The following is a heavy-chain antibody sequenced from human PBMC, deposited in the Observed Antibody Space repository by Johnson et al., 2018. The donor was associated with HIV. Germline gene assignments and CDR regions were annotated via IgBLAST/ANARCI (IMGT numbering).Heavy chain of an antibody. CDR2: IKSKTDGGTT. CDR1: GFTFTDAW. V-gene: IGHV3-15*01. J-gene: IGHJ3*02. Sequence: EVQLVESGGGLVKPGGSVRLSCAVSGFTFTDAWMSWVRQAPGKGLEWVGRIKSKTDGGTTDYAAPVKGRFTISRDDSKNTLYLQMNSLKTEDTAVYYCTTGLPGATYDAFDIWGQGTMVSVSS. CDR3: TTGLPGATYDAFDI. D-gene: IGHD5-12*01.